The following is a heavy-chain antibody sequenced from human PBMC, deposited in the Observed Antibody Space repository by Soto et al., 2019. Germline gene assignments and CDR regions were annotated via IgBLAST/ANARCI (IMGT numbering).Heavy chain of an antibody. CDR3: ARGTGIAAAGNHFDY. D-gene: IGHD6-13*01. CDR2: IYPGDSDT. Sequence: PGESLRISCKGSGYRFTSYGIGWVRQMPGKGLEWMGIIYPGDSDTRYSPSFQGQVTISADKSISTAYLQWSSLKASDTAMYYCARGTGIAAAGNHFDYWGQGTLVTVSS. V-gene: IGHV5-51*01. CDR1: GYRFTSYG. J-gene: IGHJ4*02.